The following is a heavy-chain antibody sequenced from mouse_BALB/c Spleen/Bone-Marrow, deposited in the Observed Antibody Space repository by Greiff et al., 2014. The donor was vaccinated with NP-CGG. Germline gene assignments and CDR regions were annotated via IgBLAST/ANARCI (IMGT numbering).Heavy chain of an antibody. CDR3: ARDHFDH. CDR1: GYTFSSHW. Sequence: VQLQQSGAELMKPGASVKISCKATGYTFSSHWIEWIKQRPGHGLEWIGEILPGSVTTNYNGRFKGKATFTADTSSNTAYMQLSSLTSEDSAVYYCARDHFDHWGPGTTLTVSS. V-gene: IGHV1-9*01. CDR2: ILPGSVTT. J-gene: IGHJ2*01.